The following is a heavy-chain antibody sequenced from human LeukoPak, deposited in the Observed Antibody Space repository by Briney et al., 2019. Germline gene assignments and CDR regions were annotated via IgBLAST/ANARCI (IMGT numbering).Heavy chain of an antibody. CDR1: GYTFSNHY. Sequence: ASVKVSCKASGYTFSNHYLHWVRQAPGQGLEWIGIINPSGGSASYAQKFQGRVTMTRDMSTSTVYMELSSLRSEDTAVYYCARAKGYTNWFDPWGQGTLVTVSS. CDR3: ARAKGYTNWFDP. CDR2: INPSGGSA. D-gene: IGHD2-2*02. V-gene: IGHV1-46*01. J-gene: IGHJ5*02.